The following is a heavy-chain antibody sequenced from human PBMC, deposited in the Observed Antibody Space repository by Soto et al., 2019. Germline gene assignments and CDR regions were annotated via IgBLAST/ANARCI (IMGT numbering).Heavy chain of an antibody. V-gene: IGHV4-30-2*01. CDR2: IYPSGST. CDR3: ARVDHRGYFSVLTDF. D-gene: IGHD3-10*02. CDR1: GGSISSGGYS. J-gene: IGHJ4*02. Sequence: SETLSLTCAVSGGSISSGGYSWSWVRQPPGKGLEWIGYIYPSGSTYYNPSLKSRVTISADTSRNQFSLSLSSLTAADTAVYYCARVDHRGYFSVLTDFWGQGILVTVSS.